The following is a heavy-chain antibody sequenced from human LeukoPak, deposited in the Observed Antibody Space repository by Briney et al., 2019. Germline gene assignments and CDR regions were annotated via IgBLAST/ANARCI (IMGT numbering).Heavy chain of an antibody. CDR3: ASAWYCSSTSCYTEGGFDY. Sequence: GGSLRLSCAASGFTFSSYSMNWVRQAPGKGLEWVSSISSSSTYIYYADSVKGRFTNSRDNAKNSLYLQMNSLRAEDTAVYYCASAWYCSSTSCYTEGGFDYWGQGTLVTVSS. V-gene: IGHV3-21*01. CDR2: ISSSSTYI. J-gene: IGHJ4*02. CDR1: GFTFSSYS. D-gene: IGHD2-2*02.